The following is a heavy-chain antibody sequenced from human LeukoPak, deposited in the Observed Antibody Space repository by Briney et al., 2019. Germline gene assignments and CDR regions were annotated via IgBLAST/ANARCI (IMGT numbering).Heavy chain of an antibody. Sequence: SETLSLTCTVSGGSISSSSYYWGWIRQPPGKGLEWIGSIYYSGSTYYNPSLKSRVTISVDTPKNQFSLKLSSVTAADTAVYYCAREALRYFDWAGDAFDIWGQGTMVTVSS. CDR3: AREALRYFDWAGDAFDI. CDR2: IYYSGST. CDR1: GGSISSSSYY. D-gene: IGHD3-9*01. V-gene: IGHV4-39*01. J-gene: IGHJ3*02.